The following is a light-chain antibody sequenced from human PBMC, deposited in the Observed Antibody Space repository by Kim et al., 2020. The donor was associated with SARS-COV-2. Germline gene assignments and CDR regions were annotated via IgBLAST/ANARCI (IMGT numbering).Light chain of an antibody. V-gene: IGKV3-20*01. Sequence: PGERATLSCRASQSVSSSYLAWYRQKPGQPPRLLIYGASSRATGIPDRFSGSGSGTDFTLTISGLEPEDFAVYYCQQYGTSPTWTFGQGTKVDIK. CDR1: QSVSSSY. CDR3: QQYGTSPTWT. J-gene: IGKJ1*01. CDR2: GAS.